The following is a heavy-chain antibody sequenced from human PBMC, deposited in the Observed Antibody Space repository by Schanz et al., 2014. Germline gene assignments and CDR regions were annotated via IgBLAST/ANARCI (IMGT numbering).Heavy chain of an antibody. CDR2: VSRSTPDI. D-gene: IGHD1-1*01. Sequence: EVQLVESGGGVVRPGGSLRLSCAASGFTFENYALTWVRQVPGKGLEWVSYVSRSTPDIYYADSVKGRFTISRDNAKNSLFLQMNSLRPEDTAVYYCARGRVLESWGQGTLVTVSS. V-gene: IGHV3-48*03. J-gene: IGHJ5*02. CDR1: GFTFENYA. CDR3: ARGRVLES.